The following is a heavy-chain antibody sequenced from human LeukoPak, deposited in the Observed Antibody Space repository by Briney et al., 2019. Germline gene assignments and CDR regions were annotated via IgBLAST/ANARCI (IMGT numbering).Heavy chain of an antibody. CDR3: ARRGYCSSTSCYGINMDV. Sequence: GASEKVSCKASGYTFTGYYMHWVRQAPGQGLEWMGWINPNSGGTNYAQKFQGRVTMTRDTSISTAYMELSRLRSDDTAVYYCARRGYCSSTSCYGINMDVWGKGTTVTVSS. CDR2: INPNSGGT. CDR1: GYTFTGYY. J-gene: IGHJ6*03. D-gene: IGHD2-2*01. V-gene: IGHV1-2*02.